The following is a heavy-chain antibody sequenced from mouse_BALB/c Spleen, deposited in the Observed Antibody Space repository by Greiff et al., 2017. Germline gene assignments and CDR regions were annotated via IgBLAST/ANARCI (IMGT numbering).Heavy chain of an antibody. V-gene: IGHV14-3*02. Sequence: VQLKESGAELVKPGASVKLSCTASGFNIKDTYMHWVKQRPEQGLEWIGRIDPANGNTKYDPKFQGKATITADTSSNTAYLQLSSLTPEDTAVYYCAPSYYYGSSSFAYWGQGTLVTVSA. CDR2: IDPANGNT. CDR1: GFNIKDTY. J-gene: IGHJ3*01. CDR3: APSYYYGSSSFAY. D-gene: IGHD1-1*01.